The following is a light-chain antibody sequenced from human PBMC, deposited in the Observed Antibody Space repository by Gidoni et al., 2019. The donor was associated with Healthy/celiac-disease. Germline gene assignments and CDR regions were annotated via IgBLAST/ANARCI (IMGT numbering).Light chain of an antibody. Sequence: QSALTQPASVSGSPGQSITISCTGTSSDVGGYNYVSWYQQHPGKAPTLMIYDVSNRPSGVSNRFSGSKSGNTASLTISGLQAEDEADYYCNSYTTSSTLVFGGGTKLTVL. J-gene: IGLJ3*02. CDR1: SSDVGGYNY. V-gene: IGLV2-14*03. CDR2: DVS. CDR3: NSYTTSSTLV.